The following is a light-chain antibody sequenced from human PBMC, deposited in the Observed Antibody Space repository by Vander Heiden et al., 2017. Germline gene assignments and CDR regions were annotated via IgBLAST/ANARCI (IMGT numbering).Light chain of an antibody. J-gene: IGKJ4*01. CDR1: QSISSY. V-gene: IGKV1-39*01. CDR2: AAS. Sequence: LQITQAPSSLSASVGDRVTITCRAGQSISSYVNWYQEKPGKAPKLLIYAASSLQSGVPSRFSGSGSGTDFTLTISSLQPEDFATYYCQQSYSTPLTFGGGTKVEIK. CDR3: QQSYSTPLT.